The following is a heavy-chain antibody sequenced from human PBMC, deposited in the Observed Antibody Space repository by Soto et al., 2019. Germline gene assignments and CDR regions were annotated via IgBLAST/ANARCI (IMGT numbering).Heavy chain of an antibody. CDR2: VFSGGTT. V-gene: IGHV3-53*05. J-gene: IGHJ2*01. CDR3: ARDANWSYDL. CDR1: GITFSYNG. Sequence: GGSLRLSCAASGITFSYNGMNWVRQAPGKGLEWVSVVFSGGTTYYADSVKGRFTISRDNSKNTLYFQMNSLRAEDTAVYYCARDANWSYDLWGRGTLVTVSS.